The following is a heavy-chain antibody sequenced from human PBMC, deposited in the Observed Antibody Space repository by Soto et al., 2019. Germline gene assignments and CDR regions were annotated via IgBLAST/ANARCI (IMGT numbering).Heavy chain of an antibody. V-gene: IGHV1-18*01. J-gene: IGHJ6*02. Sequence: ASVKVSCKASGYTFTNSGISWVRQAPGQGLEWMGWISGYNGDTKYAQKFQGRVTMTIDTSTTTTYMELRSLTSDDTAVYYCAKNGQPPYYYYGMDVWGQGTTVTVS. CDR3: AKNGQPPYYYYGMDV. D-gene: IGHD2-8*01. CDR2: ISGYNGDT. CDR1: GYTFTNSG.